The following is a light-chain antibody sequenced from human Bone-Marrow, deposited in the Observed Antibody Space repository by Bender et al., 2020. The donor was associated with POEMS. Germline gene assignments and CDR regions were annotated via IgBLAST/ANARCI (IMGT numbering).Light chain of an antibody. J-gene: IGLJ2*01. CDR3: ASWDDSLDGHVI. CDR2: NNI. Sequence: QSVLTQPPSASGTPGQTVTISCSGSNSNIGSSYVYWYQQLPGTAPRLLIYNNIHRPSGVPDRFSGSKSGTSASLVISGLQSEDEADYFCASWDDSLDGHVIFGGGTKLTVL. V-gene: IGLV1-44*01. CDR1: NSNIGSSY.